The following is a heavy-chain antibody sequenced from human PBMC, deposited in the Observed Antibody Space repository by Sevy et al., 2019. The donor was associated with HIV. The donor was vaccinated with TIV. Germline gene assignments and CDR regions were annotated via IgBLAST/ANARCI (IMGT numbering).Heavy chain of an antibody. V-gene: IGHV3-30-3*02. CDR2: ISYDGSNK. Sequence: GGSLRLSCATSGFLFSSYALHWARQAPGKGLEWVAVISYDGSNKYYADSVKGRFTISRDISKSTLYLQMNSLRAEDTAVYYCAKTGWIGGSYYGESWYYFDYWGQGTQVTVSS. CDR1: GFLFSSYA. J-gene: IGHJ4*02. D-gene: IGHD1-26*01. CDR3: AKTGWIGGSYYGESWYYFDY.